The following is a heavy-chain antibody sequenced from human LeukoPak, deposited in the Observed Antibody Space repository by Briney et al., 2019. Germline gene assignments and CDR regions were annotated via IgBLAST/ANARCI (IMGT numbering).Heavy chain of an antibody. CDR1: GGTFSSYT. V-gene: IGHV1-69*04. Sequence: SVKVSCKASGGTFSSYTISWVRQAPGQGLEWMGRIIPIFGIANYAQKFQGRVTITADKSTSTAYMELSSLRYEDTAVYYCARDWRSGGTWGQGTLVTASS. CDR2: IIPIFGIA. J-gene: IGHJ5*02. D-gene: IGHD2-15*01. CDR3: ARDWRSGGT.